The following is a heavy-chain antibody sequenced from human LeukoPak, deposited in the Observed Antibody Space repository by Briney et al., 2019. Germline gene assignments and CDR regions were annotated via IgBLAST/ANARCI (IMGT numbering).Heavy chain of an antibody. CDR3: ARGQVVPAAPLSGT. V-gene: IGHV1-2*02. D-gene: IGHD2-2*01. J-gene: IGHJ4*02. CDR1: GYTFTGYY. Sequence: ASVKVSCKASGYTFTGYYMHWVRQAPGQGLEWMGWINPNSGGTNYAQKFQGRVTMTRDTSISTAYMELSSLRSEDTAVYYCARGQVVPAAPLSGTWGQGTLVTVSS. CDR2: INPNSGGT.